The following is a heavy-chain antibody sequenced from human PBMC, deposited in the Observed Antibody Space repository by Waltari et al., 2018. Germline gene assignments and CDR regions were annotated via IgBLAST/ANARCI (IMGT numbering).Heavy chain of an antibody. CDR3: AAGTPLRFFVH. V-gene: IGHV1-69*01. Sequence: QVQLVQSGAEVKTPGSSVKVSCKAAGGSFPTFGLYGVRQAPGQGLEWMGGIIPTFQKVAYAHEFQGRVSITADDYTGTAYMELTSLRFEDTAVYYCAAGTPLRFFVHWGQGTRVTVSS. CDR1: GGSFPTFG. J-gene: IGHJ4*02. CDR2: IIPTFQKV.